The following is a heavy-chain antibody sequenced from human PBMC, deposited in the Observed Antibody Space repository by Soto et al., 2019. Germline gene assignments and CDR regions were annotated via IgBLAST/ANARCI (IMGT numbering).Heavy chain of an antibody. Sequence: EVQLLESGGGLVQPGGSLRLSCAASGFTFSSYAMSWVRQAPEKGLEWVSVIYSSGPTFYADSVRGRFTISRDNSKNTLYLQMNSLRVEDTAVYYCARAFGGSYDYWGQGALVTVSS. CDR1: GFTFSSYA. V-gene: IGHV3-23*05. CDR3: ARAFGGSYDY. CDR2: IYSSGPT. D-gene: IGHD1-26*01. J-gene: IGHJ4*02.